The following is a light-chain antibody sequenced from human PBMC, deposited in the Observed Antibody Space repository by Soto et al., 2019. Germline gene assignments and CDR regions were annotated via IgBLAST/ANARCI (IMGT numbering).Light chain of an antibody. Sequence: EIVLTQSPGTLSLSPGDRATLSCRASQTVSSSFLAWYQQKPGQAPRLLIYGASSRATGIPDRFSGSGSRTDFTLTLSRREPEDLALYYCQQCGTSPKTFGQGTKVEVK. CDR3: QQCGTSPKT. CDR2: GAS. J-gene: IGKJ1*01. V-gene: IGKV3-20*01. CDR1: QTVSSSF.